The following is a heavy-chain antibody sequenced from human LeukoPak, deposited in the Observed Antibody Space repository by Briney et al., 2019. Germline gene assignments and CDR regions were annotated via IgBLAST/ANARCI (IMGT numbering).Heavy chain of an antibody. Sequence: SEILSLTCTVSGGSISSSSYYWGWIRQPPGKGLEWIGSIYYSGSTYYNPSLKSRVTISVDTSKNQFSLKLSSVTAADTAVYYCARGEDTRYYYYYMDVWGKGTTVTVSS. CDR1: GGSISSSSYY. V-gene: IGHV4-39*07. CDR2: IYYSGST. J-gene: IGHJ6*03. D-gene: IGHD5-18*01. CDR3: ARGEDTRYYYYYMDV.